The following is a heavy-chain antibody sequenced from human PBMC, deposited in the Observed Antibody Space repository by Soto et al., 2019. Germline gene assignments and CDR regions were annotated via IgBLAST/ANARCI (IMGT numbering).Heavy chain of an antibody. CDR1: GGTFSSYA. J-gene: IGHJ1*01. V-gene: IGHV1-69*12. Sequence: QVQLVQSGAEVKKPGSSVKVSCKASGGTFSSYAISWVRQAPGQGLEWMGGIIPIFGTAHYAQKFQGRVTLTADEATSKAYIELSSLRSEDTAVYYCARAPSVAEYFQPWGQGTLVTVCS. CDR3: ARAPSVAEYFQP. D-gene: IGHD2-15*01. CDR2: IIPIFGTA.